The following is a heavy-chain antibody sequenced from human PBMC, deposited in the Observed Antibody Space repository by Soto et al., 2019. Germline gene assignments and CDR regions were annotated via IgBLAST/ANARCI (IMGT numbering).Heavy chain of an antibody. Sequence: QVHLEESGGGLVKPGGSLRLSCTASGFTFSDYYMSWIRQAPGKGLEWLAYISGSGSTTYYTDSVKGRFAISRDNARTSLYLQINSLRVEDSAVYYSARSSLTYFEFWGQGTLVTVSS. CDR3: ARSSLTYFEF. CDR1: GFTFSDYY. V-gene: IGHV3-11*01. CDR2: ISGSGSTT. J-gene: IGHJ4*02.